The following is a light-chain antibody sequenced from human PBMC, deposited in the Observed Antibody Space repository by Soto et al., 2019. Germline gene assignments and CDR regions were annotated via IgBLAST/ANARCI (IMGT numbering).Light chain of an antibody. V-gene: IGLV2-14*01. Sequence: QSALTQPASVSGSPGQSITISCTGTSSDVGGYNYVSWYQQHPGKAPKLMIYDVSNRPSGASNRFSGSKSRNTASLTISGLQAEDEADYYCSTYTSSSTLEVFGTGTKLTVL. CDR2: DVS. CDR1: SSDVGGYNY. J-gene: IGLJ1*01. CDR3: STYTSSSTLEV.